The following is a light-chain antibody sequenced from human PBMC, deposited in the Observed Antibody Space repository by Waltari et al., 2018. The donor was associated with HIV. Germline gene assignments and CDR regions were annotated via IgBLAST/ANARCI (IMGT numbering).Light chain of an antibody. CDR2: NDD. CDR3: AAWDDTLNVYV. V-gene: IGLV1-44*01. CDR1: GSNIRSNF. J-gene: IGLJ1*01. Sequence: QSVLTQPPSVSGAPGQRVTLSCSGSGSNIRSNFVNWYQQLPVTAPRVLIYNDDQRPSGVPARFSGSKSGTTASLAISGLQSEDEAEYYCAAWDDTLNVYVFGSGTKVTVL.